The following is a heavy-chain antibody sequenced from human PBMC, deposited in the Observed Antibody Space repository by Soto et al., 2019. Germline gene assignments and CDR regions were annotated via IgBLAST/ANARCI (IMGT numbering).Heavy chain of an antibody. D-gene: IGHD3-10*01. Sequence: EVQLVESGGGLVQPGGALRLSCAGSALTASKNYMSWVRQPPGKGLEWVSVIYSGGTTYYADSVKDRFSISRDNSKSTLYLQMDNLRAGDTGVYYCERGGSGSDWDYYGMDVWGQGTTVTVSS. CDR3: ERGGSGSDWDYYGMDV. CDR1: ALTASKNY. J-gene: IGHJ6*02. CDR2: IYSGGTT. V-gene: IGHV3-66*01.